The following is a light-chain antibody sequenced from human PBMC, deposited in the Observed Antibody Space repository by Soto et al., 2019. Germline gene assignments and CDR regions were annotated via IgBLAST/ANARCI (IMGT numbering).Light chain of an antibody. CDR3: HQYGSSPLT. V-gene: IGKV3-20*01. CDR2: GAS. CDR1: QALSSSS. Sequence: EILLTQSPGTLSLSPGESGTLSCRAGQALSSSSLAWYQQKPGQAPRLLIYGASTRASGIPDRFSGGGSGTDFPLTISRLEPEDFAVYYCHQYGSSPLTFGGGPKVEI. J-gene: IGKJ4*01.